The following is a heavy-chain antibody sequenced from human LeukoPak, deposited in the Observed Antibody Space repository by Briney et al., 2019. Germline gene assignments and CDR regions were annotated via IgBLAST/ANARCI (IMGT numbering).Heavy chain of an antibody. D-gene: IGHD6-19*01. CDR3: ARVRIAEAGSYYFDY. Sequence: GGSLRLSCAASGFTFSSYGMHWVRQAPGKGLEWVAVISYDGSNKYYADSVKGRFTISRDNSKNTLYLQMNSLRAEDTAVYYCARVRIAEAGSYYFDYWGQGTLVTVSS. V-gene: IGHV3-30*03. CDR1: GFTFSSYG. CDR2: ISYDGSNK. J-gene: IGHJ4*02.